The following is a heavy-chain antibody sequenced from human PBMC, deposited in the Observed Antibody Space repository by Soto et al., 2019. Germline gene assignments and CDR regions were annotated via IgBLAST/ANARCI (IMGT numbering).Heavy chain of an antibody. CDR1: GLSLRTTGVG. D-gene: IGHD2-21*02. CDR2: LYWDDYK. Sequence: QVTLKESGPTLVKPTQTLTLTCTVSGLSLRTTGVGVGWVRQPPGKALEWLALLYWDDYKRYSPSLRSRLTIAKDISEKQVVLTMTNMDTVDTATYYCVQSRCGGDCLEIYSSHAYNGLDVWGQGTTVTVSS. J-gene: IGHJ6*02. CDR3: VQSRCGGDCLEIYSSHAYNGLDV. V-gene: IGHV2-5*02.